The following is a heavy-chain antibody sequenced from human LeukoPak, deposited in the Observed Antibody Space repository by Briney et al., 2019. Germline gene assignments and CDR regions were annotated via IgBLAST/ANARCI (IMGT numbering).Heavy chain of an antibody. CDR2: FGPEDGET. CDR1: GYTLTESS. D-gene: IGHD3-10*01. V-gene: IGHV1-24*01. CDR3: ARETRGNFDY. J-gene: IGHJ4*02. Sequence: ASVKVSCKVSGYTLTESSMHWVRQAPGKGLEWMGGFGPEDGETIYAQNFQGRVTITRDTSASTAYMELSSLRSEDTAAYYCARETRGNFDYWGQGTLVTVSS.